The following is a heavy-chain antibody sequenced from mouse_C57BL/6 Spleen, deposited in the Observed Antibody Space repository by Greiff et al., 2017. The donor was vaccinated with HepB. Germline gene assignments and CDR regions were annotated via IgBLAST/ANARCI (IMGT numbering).Heavy chain of an antibody. CDR2: IDPSDSYS. CDR1: GYTFTSYW. CDR3: AREGAYVLDY. Sequence: QVHVKQPGAELVRPGTSVKLSCKASGYTFTSYWMHWVKQRPGQGLEWIGVIDPSDSYSNSNQKFKGKATLTVDTSSSTAYMQLSSLTSEDSAVYYCAREGAYVLDYWGQGTTLTVSS. V-gene: IGHV1-59*01. D-gene: IGHD2-10*02. J-gene: IGHJ2*01.